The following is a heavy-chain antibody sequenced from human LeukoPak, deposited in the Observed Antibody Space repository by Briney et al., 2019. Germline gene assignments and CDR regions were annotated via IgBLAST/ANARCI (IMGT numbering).Heavy chain of an antibody. CDR3: ARVRSGYSHENYFDY. V-gene: IGHV3-48*03. CDR1: GFTFSNYE. J-gene: IGHJ4*02. D-gene: IGHD5-18*01. CDR2: ISGSGSTI. Sequence: GGSLRLSCAASGFTFSNYEMNWARQAPGKGLEWVSYISGSGSTIYYADSVKGRFTISRDNAKDSLYLQMNSLRAEDTAVYYCARVRSGYSHENYFDYWGQGTLVTVSS.